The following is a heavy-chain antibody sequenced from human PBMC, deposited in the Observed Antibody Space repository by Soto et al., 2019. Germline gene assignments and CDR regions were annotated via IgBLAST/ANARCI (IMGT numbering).Heavy chain of an antibody. D-gene: IGHD1-1*01. CDR2: INHSGST. J-gene: IGHJ5*02. V-gene: IGHV4-34*01. CDR1: GGSFSGYY. CDR3: ARGFTNYNWSAP. Sequence: PSETLSLTCAAYGGSFSGYYWSWIRQPPGKGLEWIGEINHSGSTNYNPSLRSRVTISVDTSKNQFSLKLSSVTAADTAVYSCARGFTNYNWSAPWGQGTLVTVSS.